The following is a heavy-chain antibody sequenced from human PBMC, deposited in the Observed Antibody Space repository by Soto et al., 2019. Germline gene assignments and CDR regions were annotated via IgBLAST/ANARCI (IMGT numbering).Heavy chain of an antibody. D-gene: IGHD6-13*01. CDR3: ARSKAAAFSFDY. J-gene: IGHJ4*02. Sequence: SVKVSCKASGGTFSSYAISWVRQAPGQGLEWMGGIIPIFGTANYAQRFQGRVTITADESTSTAYMELSSLRSEDTAVYYCARSKAAAFSFDYWGQGTLVTVSS. V-gene: IGHV1-69*13. CDR1: GGTFSSYA. CDR2: IIPIFGTA.